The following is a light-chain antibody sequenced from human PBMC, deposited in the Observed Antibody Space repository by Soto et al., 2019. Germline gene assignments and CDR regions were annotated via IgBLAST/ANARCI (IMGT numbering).Light chain of an antibody. CDR1: QSMGSN. CDR2: AAS. V-gene: IGKV3-20*01. J-gene: IGKJ4*01. Sequence: EIVMTQSPSALSVSPGERATLSCRASQSMGSNLAWYQQKPGQAPRLLIYAASTRATGIPDRFSGSGSGTDFTLTISRLEPEDFAVYYCQQYGSSPLTFSGGTKVEIK. CDR3: QQYGSSPLT.